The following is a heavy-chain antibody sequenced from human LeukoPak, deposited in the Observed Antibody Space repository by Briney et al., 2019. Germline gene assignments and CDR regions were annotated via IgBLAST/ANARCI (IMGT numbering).Heavy chain of an antibody. CDR2: ISSSSSYI. CDR3: ATYGSGSGTFFDS. D-gene: IGHD3-10*01. Sequence: GGSLRLSCAASGFTFSSYAMSWVRQAPGKGLEWVSSISSSSSYIYYADSVKGRFTISRDNAKNSLYLQMNSLRAEDTALYYCATYGSGSGTFFDSWGQGTLVTVSS. J-gene: IGHJ4*01. CDR1: GFTFSSYA. V-gene: IGHV3-21*01.